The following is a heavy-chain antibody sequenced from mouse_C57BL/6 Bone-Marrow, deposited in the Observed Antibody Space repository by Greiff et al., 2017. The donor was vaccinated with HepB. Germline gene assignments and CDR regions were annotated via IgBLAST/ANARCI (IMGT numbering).Heavy chain of an antibody. CDR1: GYTFTSYG. CDR2: IYPRSGNT. Sequence: QVQLQQSGAELARPGASVKLSCKASGYTFTSYGISWVKQRTGQGLEWIGEIYPRSGNTYYNEKFKGKATLTADKSSSTAYMELRSLTSEDSAVYICARKDFITTVVEWYFDVWGTGTTVTVSS. J-gene: IGHJ1*03. D-gene: IGHD1-1*01. V-gene: IGHV1-81*01. CDR3: ARKDFITTVVEWYFDV.